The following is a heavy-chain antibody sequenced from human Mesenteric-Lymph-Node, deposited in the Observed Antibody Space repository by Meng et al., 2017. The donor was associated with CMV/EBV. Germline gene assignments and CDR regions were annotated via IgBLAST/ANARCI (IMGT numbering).Heavy chain of an antibody. J-gene: IGHJ5*02. Sequence: GESLKISCAASGFTFSSYSMNWVRQAPGKGLEWVSSISSSSSYIYYADSVKGRFTISRDNAKNSLYLQMNSLRAEDTAVYYCARGVDPAFFDPWGQGTLVTVSS. V-gene: IGHV3-21*01. CDR2: ISSSSSYI. D-gene: IGHD5/OR15-5a*01. CDR1: GFTFSSYS. CDR3: ARGVDPAFFDP.